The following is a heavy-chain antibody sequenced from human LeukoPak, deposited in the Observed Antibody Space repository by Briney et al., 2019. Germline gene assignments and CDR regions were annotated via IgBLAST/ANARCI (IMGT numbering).Heavy chain of an antibody. V-gene: IGHV3-49*03. CDR1: GFTVGDYG. J-gene: IGHJ4*02. D-gene: IGHD3-10*01. CDR2: IRGKTFSGTT. Sequence: GGSLRLSCTASGFTVGDYGMSWFRQAPGKGLEWVAFIRGKTFSGTTEYAASVKGRFSISRDDFKDTVYLQMNSLQTEDTGVYFCTRTSSRFVTPDYWAREPWSPSPQ. CDR3: TRTSSRFVTPDY.